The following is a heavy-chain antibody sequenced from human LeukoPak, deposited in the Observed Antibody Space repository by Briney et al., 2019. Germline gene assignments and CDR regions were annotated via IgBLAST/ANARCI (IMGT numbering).Heavy chain of an antibody. CDR3: ARGGVSVVPAAPTHYGMDV. CDR1: GGSFSGYY. V-gene: IGHV4-34*01. D-gene: IGHD2-2*01. J-gene: IGHJ6*02. Sequence: PSETLSLTCAVYGGSFSGYYWSWVRQPPGKGLEWIGEINHSGSTNYNPSLKSRVTISVDTSKNQFSLKLSSVTAADTAVYYCARGGVSVVPAAPTHYGMDVWGQGNTVTVSS. CDR2: INHSGST.